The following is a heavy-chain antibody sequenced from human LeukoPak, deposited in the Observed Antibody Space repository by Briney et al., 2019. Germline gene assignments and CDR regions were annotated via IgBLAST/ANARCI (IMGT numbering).Heavy chain of an antibody. CDR2: IYYSGST. D-gene: IGHD1-26*01. J-gene: IGHJ4*02. Sequence: SETLSLTCTVSGGSISSSSYYWGWIRQPPGKGLEWIGSIYYSGSTYYNPSLKSRVTISVDTSKNQFSLKLSSVTAADTAVYYCARGRIVGATFDSWGQGTLVTVSS. V-gene: IGHV4-39*07. CDR3: ARGRIVGATFDS. CDR1: GGSISSSSYY.